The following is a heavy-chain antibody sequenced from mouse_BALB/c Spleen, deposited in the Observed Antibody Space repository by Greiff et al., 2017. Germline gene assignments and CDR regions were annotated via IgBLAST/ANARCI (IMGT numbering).Heavy chain of an antibody. D-gene: IGHD2-4*01. Sequence: EVKLMESGAELVKPGASVKLSCTASGFNIKDTYMHWVKQRPEQGLEGIGRIDPANGNTKYDPKFQGKATITADTSSNTAYLQLSSLTSEDTAVYYCAPSYYDYEAWFAYWGQGTLVTVSA. CDR1: GFNIKDTY. CDR2: IDPANGNT. J-gene: IGHJ3*01. CDR3: APSYYDYEAWFAY. V-gene: IGHV14-3*02.